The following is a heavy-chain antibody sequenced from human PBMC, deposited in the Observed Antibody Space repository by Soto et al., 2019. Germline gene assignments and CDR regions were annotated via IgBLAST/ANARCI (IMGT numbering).Heavy chain of an antibody. CDR1: GFTFSSYS. Sequence: GGSLRLSCAASGFTFSSYSMNWVPQPPGKGLEWVSYISSSSSTIYYADSVKGRFTISRDNAKNSLYLQMNSLRAEDTAVYYCARVPYICSSTSCYDGAFDIWGQGTMVTVSS. D-gene: IGHD2-2*01. CDR3: ARVPYICSSTSCYDGAFDI. V-gene: IGHV3-48*01. CDR2: ISSSSSTI. J-gene: IGHJ3*02.